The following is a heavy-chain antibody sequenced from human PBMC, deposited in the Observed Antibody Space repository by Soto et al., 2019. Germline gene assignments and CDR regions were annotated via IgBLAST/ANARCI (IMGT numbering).Heavy chain of an antibody. J-gene: IGHJ4*02. Sequence: GASVKVSCKASGYTFTGYYMHWVRQAPGQGLEWMGWINPNSGGTNYAQKFQGRVTMTRDTSISTAYMELSRLRSDDTAVYYCASFGITGTTTTRRFDYWGQGTLVTSPQ. D-gene: IGHD1-7*01. CDR3: ASFGITGTTTTRRFDY. CDR1: GYTFTGYY. V-gene: IGHV1-2*02. CDR2: INPNSGGT.